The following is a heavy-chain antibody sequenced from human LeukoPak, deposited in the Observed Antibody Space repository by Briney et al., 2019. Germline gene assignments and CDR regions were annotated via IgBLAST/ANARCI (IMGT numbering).Heavy chain of an antibody. D-gene: IGHD3-22*01. Sequence: PSETLSLTCTVSGGSISTYYWSWIRQPPGKALEWIVYIYYIGSTNYNPSLKSRVTISVDTSKKQFSLKLSSVTAADTAVYYCAREYYYDSSGYYPPHAFDIWGQGTMVTVSS. J-gene: IGHJ3*02. CDR3: AREYYYDSSGYYPPHAFDI. CDR1: GGSISTYY. CDR2: IYYIGST. V-gene: IGHV4-59*01.